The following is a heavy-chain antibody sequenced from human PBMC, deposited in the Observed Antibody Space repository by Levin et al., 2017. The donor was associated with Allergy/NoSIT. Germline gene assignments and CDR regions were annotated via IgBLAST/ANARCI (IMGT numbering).Heavy chain of an antibody. CDR3: ARAVIAVAGFVDY. Sequence: SCTVSGGSISSSSYYWGWIRQPPGKGLEWIGSIYYSGSTYYNPSLKSRVTISVDTSKNQFSLKLSSVTAADTAVYYCARAVIAVAGFVDYWGQGTLVTVSS. CDR2: IYYSGST. CDR1: GGSISSSSYY. J-gene: IGHJ4*02. D-gene: IGHD6-19*01. V-gene: IGHV4-39*07.